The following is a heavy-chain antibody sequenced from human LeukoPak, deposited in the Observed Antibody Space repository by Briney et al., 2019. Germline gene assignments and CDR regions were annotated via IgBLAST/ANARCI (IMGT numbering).Heavy chain of an antibody. CDR3: AKDHPAMVYYFDY. CDR1: GFTFSSYW. D-gene: IGHD5-18*01. Sequence: PGGSLRLSCAASGFTFSSYWMSWVRQAPGKGLEWVSAISGSGGSTYYADSVKGRFTISRDNSKNTLYLQMNSLRAKDTAVYYCAKDHPAMVYYFDYWGQGTLVTVSS. CDR2: ISGSGGST. J-gene: IGHJ4*02. V-gene: IGHV3-23*01.